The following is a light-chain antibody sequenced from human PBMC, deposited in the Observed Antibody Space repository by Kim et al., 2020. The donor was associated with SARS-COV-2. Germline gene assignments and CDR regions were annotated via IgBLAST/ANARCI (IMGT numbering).Light chain of an antibody. V-gene: IGLV6-57*03. Sequence: GKSVTIAWTPGIGGIGHHCGRWYQQRPGGAPTPLIYEDDQRPSGVPDRVSGSIDSSSNAAALTISGLKTEDEADYCCQSYNRSNVIFGGGTKLTVL. CDR3: QSYNRSNVI. J-gene: IGLJ2*01. CDR1: IGGIGHHC. CDR2: EDD.